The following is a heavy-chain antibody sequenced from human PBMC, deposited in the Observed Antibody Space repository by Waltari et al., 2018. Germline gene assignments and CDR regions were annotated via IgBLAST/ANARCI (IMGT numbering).Heavy chain of an antibody. CDR2: IIPIFGTA. Sequence: QVQLVQSGAEVKKPGSSVKVSCKASGGTFSSYAISWVRQAPGQGLEWMGGIIPIFGTANYAQKFQGRVTITADESTSTAYMELSSLRAEDTAVYYCARDGRSSSWYRYYYYMDVWGKGTTVTVSS. CDR3: ARDGRSSSWYRYYYYMDV. J-gene: IGHJ6*03. CDR1: GGTFSSYA. D-gene: IGHD6-13*01. V-gene: IGHV1-69*12.